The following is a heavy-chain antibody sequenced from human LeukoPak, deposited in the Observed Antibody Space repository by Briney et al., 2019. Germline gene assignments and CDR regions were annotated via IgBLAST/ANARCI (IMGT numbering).Heavy chain of an antibody. D-gene: IGHD6-13*01. J-gene: IGHJ5*02. CDR1: GGTFSSYA. Sequence: GASVKVSCEASGGTFSSYAISWVRQAPGQGLEWMGRIIPILGIANYAQKFQGRVTITADKSTSTAYMELSSLRSEDTAVYYCARAPETYSSSWYNWFDPWGQGTLVTVSS. V-gene: IGHV1-69*04. CDR2: IIPILGIA. CDR3: ARAPETYSSSWYNWFDP.